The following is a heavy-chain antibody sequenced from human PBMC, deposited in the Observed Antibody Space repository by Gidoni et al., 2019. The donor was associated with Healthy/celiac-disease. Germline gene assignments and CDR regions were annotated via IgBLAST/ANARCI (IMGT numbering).Heavy chain of an antibody. V-gene: IGHV1-58*01. D-gene: IGHD1-26*01. CDR2: IVVGSGNT. CDR1: GFTFTSSA. CDR3: AAVAVGATRLGVGALFDY. Sequence: QMQLVRSGPEVKKPGTSVKVSCKASGFTFTSSALQWGRQARGQRLEWIGWIVVGSGNTNDEQKFQERVTITRDRSTSTADMELSSLRCEDTAVYYWAAVAVGATRLGVGALFDYWGQGTLVTVSS. J-gene: IGHJ4*02.